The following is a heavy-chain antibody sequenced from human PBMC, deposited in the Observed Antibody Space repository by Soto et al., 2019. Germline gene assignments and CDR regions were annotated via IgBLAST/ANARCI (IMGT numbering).Heavy chain of an antibody. CDR3: ARDGGLRWYPGVGMDV. V-gene: IGHV4-59*01. Sequence: PSETLSLTCTVSGGSISSYYWSWIRQPPGKGLEWIGYIYYSGSTNYNPSLKSRVTISVDTSKNQFSLKLSSVTAADTAVYYCARDGGLRWYPGVGMDVWGQGTTVTVSS. CDR2: IYYSGST. D-gene: IGHD4-17*01. J-gene: IGHJ6*02. CDR1: GGSISSYY.